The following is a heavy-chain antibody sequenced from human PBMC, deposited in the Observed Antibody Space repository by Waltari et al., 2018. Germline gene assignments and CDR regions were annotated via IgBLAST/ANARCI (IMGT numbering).Heavy chain of an antibody. CDR1: GGSVNSREW. D-gene: IGHD3-10*01. J-gene: IGHJ3*01. CDR3: VRRGEGTMVYNDAFDF. Sequence: QVQLQESGPGLVKPSGTLSLICSVSGGSVNSREWWTWVRQPPGKGLEWIGEVYHSGNTNYHPSLKSRVTISVDKTKNQFSFKLTSVTAADTAVYYCVRRGEGTMVYNDAFDFWGLGTKVTVSS. CDR2: VYHSGNT. V-gene: IGHV4-4*02.